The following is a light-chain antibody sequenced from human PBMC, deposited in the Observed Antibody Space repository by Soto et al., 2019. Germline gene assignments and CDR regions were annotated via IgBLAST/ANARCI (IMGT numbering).Light chain of an antibody. CDR2: VAS. CDR3: QQYNSYWT. J-gene: IGKJ1*01. V-gene: IGKV1-39*01. Sequence: IQLTHAPSSLSASILYRVSISFRASQTISNFLNWYQQRPGTAPKLLIHVASTLQTGVPSRFSGSGSGTDFSLTISNLQPDDFATYYCQQYNSYWTFGQGTKVDIK. CDR1: QTISNF.